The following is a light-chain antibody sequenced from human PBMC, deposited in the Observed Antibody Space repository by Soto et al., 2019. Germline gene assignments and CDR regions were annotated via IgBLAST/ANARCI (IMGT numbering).Light chain of an antibody. V-gene: IGKV3-15*01. CDR1: QSVSAN. Sequence: EIVMTQSPATLSVSPGERATLSCRASQSVSANLAWYQQKPGQAPRLLIYGASTRATGIPARFSGSGSGTEFTLTISSLLSEDFAVYCCQQYNNWPQTFGQGTKVEIK. CDR2: GAS. CDR3: QQYNNWPQT. J-gene: IGKJ1*01.